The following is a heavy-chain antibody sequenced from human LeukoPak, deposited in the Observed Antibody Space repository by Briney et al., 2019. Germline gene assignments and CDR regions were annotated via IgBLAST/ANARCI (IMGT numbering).Heavy chain of an antibody. CDR3: ARGNVRPDY. Sequence: SETLSLTCTVSGGSISGSSYYWSWIRQPPGKGLEWIGYIYYSGSTNYNPSLKSRVTISVDTSKNQFSLKLSSVTAADTAVYYCARGNVRPDYWGQGTLVTVSS. CDR2: IYYSGST. CDR1: GGSISGSSYY. V-gene: IGHV4-61*01. J-gene: IGHJ4*02.